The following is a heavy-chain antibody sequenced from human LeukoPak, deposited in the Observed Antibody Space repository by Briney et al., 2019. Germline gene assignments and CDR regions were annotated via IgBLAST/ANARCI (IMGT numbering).Heavy chain of an antibody. CDR2: IYHSGST. Sequence: SQTLSLTRTVPGGSISSGGYYWSWIRQPPGKGLEWIGYIYHSGSTYYNPSLKSRVTISVDRSKNQFSLKLSSVTAADTAVYYCARGSGSYYGNWFDPWGQGTLVTVSS. J-gene: IGHJ5*02. CDR3: ARGSGSYYGNWFDP. CDR1: GGSISSGGYY. V-gene: IGHV4-30-2*01. D-gene: IGHD1-26*01.